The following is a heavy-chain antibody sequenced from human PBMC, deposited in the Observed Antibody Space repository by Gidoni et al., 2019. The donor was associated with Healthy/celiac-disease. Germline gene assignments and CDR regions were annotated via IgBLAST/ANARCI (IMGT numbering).Heavy chain of an antibody. D-gene: IGHD3-3*01. V-gene: IGHV1-46*01. Sequence: QVQLVQSGAEVKKPGASVKVSCKASGYTFTSYYMHWVRQAPGQGLEWMGIINPSGGSTSYAQKFQGRVTMTRDTSTSTVYMGLSSLRSEDTAVYYCARDDTIQLSFDPWGQGTLVTVSS. CDR2: INPSGGST. J-gene: IGHJ5*02. CDR1: GYTFTSYY. CDR3: ARDDTIQLSFDP.